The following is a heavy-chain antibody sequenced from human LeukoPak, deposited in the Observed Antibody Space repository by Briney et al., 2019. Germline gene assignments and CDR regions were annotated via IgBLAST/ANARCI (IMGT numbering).Heavy chain of an antibody. V-gene: IGHV3-9*03. D-gene: IGHD2-2*01. CDR3: AKGYCSSTSCHTSDY. CDR1: GFTFDDYA. Sequence: GRSLRLSCAASGFTFDDYAMHWVRQAPGKGLEWVSGISWNSGSIGYADSVKGRFTISRDNAKNSLYLQMNSLRAEDMALYYCAKGYCSSTSCHTSDYWGQGTLVTVSS. CDR2: ISWNSGSI. J-gene: IGHJ4*02.